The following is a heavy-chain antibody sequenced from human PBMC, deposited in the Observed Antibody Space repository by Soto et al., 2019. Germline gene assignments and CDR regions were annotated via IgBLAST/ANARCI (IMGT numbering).Heavy chain of an antibody. J-gene: IGHJ4*02. Sequence: QVQLVESGGGVVQPGRSLRLSCAASGFTFSNYGMHWVRQAPGKGLEWVAVISYHGSDKYYADSVKGRFTISRDNSKNTLYPKMDSLRAEDTAVYYCAKDHLTTTVTTVGYWGQGTLVTVSS. D-gene: IGHD4-17*01. CDR2: ISYHGSDK. CDR3: AKDHLTTTVTTVGY. CDR1: GFTFSNYG. V-gene: IGHV3-30*18.